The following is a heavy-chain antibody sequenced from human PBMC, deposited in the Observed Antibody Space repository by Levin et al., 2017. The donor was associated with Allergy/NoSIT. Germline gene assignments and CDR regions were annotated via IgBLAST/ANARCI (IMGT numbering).Heavy chain of an antibody. CDR3: ARDPPEGGYDYSAAFDI. Sequence: GESLKISCAASGFTFSSYGMHWVRQAPGKGLEWVAVIWYDGSNKYYADSVKGRFTISRDNSKNTLYLQMNSLRAEDTAVYYCARDPPEGGYDYSAAFDIWGQGTMVTVSS. J-gene: IGHJ3*02. V-gene: IGHV3-33*01. CDR2: IWYDGSNK. CDR1: GFTFSSYG. D-gene: IGHD5-12*01.